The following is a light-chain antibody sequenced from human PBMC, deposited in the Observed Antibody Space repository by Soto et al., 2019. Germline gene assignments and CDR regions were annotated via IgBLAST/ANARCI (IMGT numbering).Light chain of an antibody. CDR3: QQRTNWPPRDT. V-gene: IGKV3-11*01. CDR1: QSVGTS. J-gene: IGKJ2*01. Sequence: DIVLTQSPATLSLSPGERATLSCRASQSVGTSLAWYQQRPGQAPQLLLSAASTRATGIPARFSGSGSGTDFTLTISSLQAEDVAVYYCQQRTNWPPRDTFGQGTKVDIK. CDR2: AAS.